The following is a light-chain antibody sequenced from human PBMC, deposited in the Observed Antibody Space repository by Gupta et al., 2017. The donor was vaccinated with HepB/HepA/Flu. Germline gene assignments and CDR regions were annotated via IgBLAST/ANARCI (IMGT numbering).Light chain of an antibody. J-gene: IGLJ3*02. CDR3: YSTANSGNHSWV. CDR2: EDT. CDR1: ALPKKY. V-gene: IGLV3-10*01. Sequence: SYELTQPPSVSVSPGQTARITCSGDALPKKYAYWYQQKSGQAPVLVIYEDTKRPSGIPERVSCSSSGTIATSTISGAQVEDEADYDCYSTANSGNHSWVFGGGTKLTVL.